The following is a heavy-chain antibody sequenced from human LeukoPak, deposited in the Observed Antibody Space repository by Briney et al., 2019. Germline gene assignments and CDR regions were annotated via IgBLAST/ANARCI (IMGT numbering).Heavy chain of an antibody. CDR2: IRSKAYRWTT. Sequence: SLRVSWTTSGFNFGDHALTWVRQAPGEGLEWGGFIRSKAYRWTTEYAASVKGRFTISRDDSKSVVYLQMNSLKSEDTAVYYCSRGPIQLWVHNGVDVWGQGTTVTVSS. V-gene: IGHV3-49*04. CDR3: SRGPIQLWVHNGVDV. J-gene: IGHJ6*02. CDR1: GFNFGDHA. D-gene: IGHD5-18*01.